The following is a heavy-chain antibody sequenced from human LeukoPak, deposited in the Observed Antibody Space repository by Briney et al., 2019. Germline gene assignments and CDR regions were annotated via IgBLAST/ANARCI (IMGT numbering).Heavy chain of an antibody. D-gene: IGHD1-1*01. CDR1: GGSISSYY. J-gene: IGHJ4*02. Sequence: SETLSLTCTVSGGSISSYYWSWIRQPPGKGLEWIGYIYYSGSTNYNPSLKSRVTISVDTSKNQFSLKLSSVTAADTAVYYCARTLNWNYVDYWGQGTLVTVSS. CDR2: IYYSGST. V-gene: IGHV4-59*12. CDR3: ARTLNWNYVDY.